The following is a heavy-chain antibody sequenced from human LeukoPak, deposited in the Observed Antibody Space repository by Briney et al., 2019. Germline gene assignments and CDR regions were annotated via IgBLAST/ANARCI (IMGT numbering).Heavy chain of an antibody. Sequence: GGSLRLSCAASGFTFSSYAMSWVRQAPGKGLEWVSAISGSGGSTYYADSVKGRFTISRDNSKTTLYLQMNSLRAEDTAVYYCAKDFDSSGYYDWFDPWGQGTLVTVSS. V-gene: IGHV3-23*01. CDR2: ISGSGGST. D-gene: IGHD3-22*01. CDR3: AKDFDSSGYYDWFDP. CDR1: GFTFSSYA. J-gene: IGHJ5*02.